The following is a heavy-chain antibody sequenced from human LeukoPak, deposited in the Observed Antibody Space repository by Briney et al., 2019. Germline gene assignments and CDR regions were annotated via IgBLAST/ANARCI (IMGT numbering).Heavy chain of an antibody. J-gene: IGHJ4*02. CDR3: ARDRFTMVRGVITPSFDY. V-gene: IGHV1-69*13. CDR1: GGTFSSYA. CDR2: IIPIFGTA. D-gene: IGHD3-10*01. Sequence: GASVKVSCTASGGTFSSYAISWVRQAPGQGLEWMGGIIPIFGTANYAQKFQGRVTITADESTSTAYMELSSLRSEDTAVYYCARDRFTMVRGVITPSFDYWGQGTLVTVSS.